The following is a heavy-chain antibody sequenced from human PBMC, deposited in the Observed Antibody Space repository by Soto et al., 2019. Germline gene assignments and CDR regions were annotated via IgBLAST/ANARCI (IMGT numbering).Heavy chain of an antibody. Sequence: SVKVSCKASGVTFNRQDMRWVRQAPGQGLEWMGGIIPMFGTPHYAEKFQDRVTITADESTGTAYLELSSLTPEDTAVYYCARIVGAAVDYWGQGTLVTVSS. J-gene: IGHJ4*02. V-gene: IGHV1-69*13. CDR1: GVTFNRQD. CDR3: ARIVGAAVDY. D-gene: IGHD1-26*01. CDR2: IIPMFGTP.